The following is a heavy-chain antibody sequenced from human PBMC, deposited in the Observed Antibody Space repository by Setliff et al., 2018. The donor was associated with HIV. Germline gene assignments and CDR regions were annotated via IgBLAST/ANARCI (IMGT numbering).Heavy chain of an antibody. D-gene: IGHD3-3*01. V-gene: IGHV3-23*01. CDR1: EFTFTSDC. CDR3: AREQNHYNFWSGHNYDAFDI. Sequence: GVLRLSWAAPEFTFTSDCMKWVRQPPGKGLEWVSGISGRGASTYYADAARDRFTISRDNSKNTVYLQMNSLRAEDTALYYCAREQNHYNFWSGHNYDAFDIWGQGTMVTVSS. CDR2: ISGRGAST. J-gene: IGHJ3*02.